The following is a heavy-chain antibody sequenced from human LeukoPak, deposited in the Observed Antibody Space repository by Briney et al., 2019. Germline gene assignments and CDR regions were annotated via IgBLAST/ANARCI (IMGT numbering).Heavy chain of an antibody. Sequence: SETLSLTCTVSGGSLSSGSYYWSWIRQPPGRGLEWIGYIYYSGSTNYNPSLKSRVTISVDTSKNQFSLKLSSVTAADTAVYYCAATLGPNYDILTGFDAFDIWGQGTMVTVSS. D-gene: IGHD3-9*01. CDR1: GGSLSSGSYY. J-gene: IGHJ3*02. CDR3: AATLGPNYDILTGFDAFDI. CDR2: IYYSGST. V-gene: IGHV4-61*01.